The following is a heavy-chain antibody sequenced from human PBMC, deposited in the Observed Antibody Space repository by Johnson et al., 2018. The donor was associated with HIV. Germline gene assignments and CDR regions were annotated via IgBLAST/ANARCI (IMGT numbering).Heavy chain of an antibody. V-gene: IGHV3-11*04. CDR3: AKEAYYVEAFDI. D-gene: IGHD3-16*01. CDR1: GFTFSDYY. J-gene: IGHJ3*02. CDR2: ISSSGSTI. Sequence: QVQLVESGGGVVQPGRSLRLSCAASGFTFSDYYMTWIRQAPGKGLEWVSYISSSGSTIYYADSVKGRFTISRDNAKNSLYLQMNILRAEDTAVYFCAKEAYYVEAFDIWGQGTMVTVSS.